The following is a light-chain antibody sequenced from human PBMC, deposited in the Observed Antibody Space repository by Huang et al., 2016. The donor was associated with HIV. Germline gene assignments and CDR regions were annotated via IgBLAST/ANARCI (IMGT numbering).Light chain of an antibody. CDR1: QTVKSDY. Sequence: EIVLTQSPATLSLSPGGRATLSCGASQTVKSDYLAWYQQRPGLAPRLVIYDASNRAAGIPVRFSASGSGTDFTLTISRLEPEDFAIYYCQQYGTSPRTFGQGTRVEIK. J-gene: IGKJ1*01. V-gene: IGKV3D-20*01. CDR3: QQYGTSPRT. CDR2: DAS.